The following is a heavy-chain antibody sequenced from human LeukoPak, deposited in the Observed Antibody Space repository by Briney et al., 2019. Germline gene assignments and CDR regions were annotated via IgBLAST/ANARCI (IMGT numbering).Heavy chain of an antibody. CDR3: ARIRCGHTDGVCYNY. Sequence: LETLSLTCGVYGVSFIGNYWSWIRQPPGKGPEWIGEIDHNGYAQYNPSLKSRVTISLDTSEKQFSLKLSSVTAADTGVYYCARIRCGHTDGVCYNYWGRGTLVTVSS. D-gene: IGHD2-8*01. V-gene: IGHV4-34*01. J-gene: IGHJ4*02. CDR1: GVSFIGNY. CDR2: IDHNGYA.